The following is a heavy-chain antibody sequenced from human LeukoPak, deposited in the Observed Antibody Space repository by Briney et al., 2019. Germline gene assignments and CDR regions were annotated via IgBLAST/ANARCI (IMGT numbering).Heavy chain of an antibody. J-gene: IGHJ4*02. CDR2: ISGSGGST. CDR1: GFTFSSYD. CDR3: AKDFRREYSSSQTSFRGGDYFDY. D-gene: IGHD6-6*01. V-gene: IGHV3-23*01. Sequence: GGSLRLSCAASGFTFSSYDMSWVRQAPGKGLEWVSAISGSGGSTYYADSVKGRFTISRDNSKNTLYLQMNSLRAEDTAVYYCAKDFRREYSSSQTSFRGGDYFDYWGQGTLVTVSS.